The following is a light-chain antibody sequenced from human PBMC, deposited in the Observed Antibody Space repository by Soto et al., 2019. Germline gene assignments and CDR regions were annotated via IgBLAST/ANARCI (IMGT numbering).Light chain of an antibody. V-gene: IGKV3-15*01. CDR3: QQYNNWPRT. Sequence: EIVMTQSPATLSVSPGERATLSCRASQSVSSNLAWYQQKPGQAPRVLIYGSSTRATGIPARFSGSGSGTEFTLTISSLQSEDSAVYYCQQYNNWPRTFGQGTKVEIK. J-gene: IGKJ1*01. CDR2: GSS. CDR1: QSVSSN.